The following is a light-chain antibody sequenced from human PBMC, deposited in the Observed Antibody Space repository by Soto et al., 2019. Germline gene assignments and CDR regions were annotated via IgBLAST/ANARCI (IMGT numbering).Light chain of an antibody. CDR3: QSYDNSLSVYV. J-gene: IGLJ1*01. CDR2: GNS. V-gene: IGLV1-40*01. Sequence: QPVLTQPPSVSGVPGQRVTISCTGSSSNIGAHYDVHWYQQLPGTAPKLLIYGNSNRPSGVPDRFSGSKSGTSASLAITGLQAEDEADYYCQSYDNSLSVYVFGTGTQLTVL. CDR1: SSNIGAHYD.